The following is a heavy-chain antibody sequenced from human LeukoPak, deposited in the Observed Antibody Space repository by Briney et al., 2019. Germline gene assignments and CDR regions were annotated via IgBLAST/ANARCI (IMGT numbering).Heavy chain of an antibody. CDR1: GYTFTSFY. CDR2: INPSGGST. CDR3: ARVGSSVVVVAAHFDY. D-gene: IGHD2-15*01. V-gene: IGHV1-46*01. Sequence: ASVKVSCKASGYTFTSFYLHWVRQAPGQGLEWMGIINPSGGSTTYAQKFQGRVTMTRDTSTSTVYMELSRLRSDDTAVYYCARVGSSVVVVAAHFDYWGQGTLVTVSS. J-gene: IGHJ4*02.